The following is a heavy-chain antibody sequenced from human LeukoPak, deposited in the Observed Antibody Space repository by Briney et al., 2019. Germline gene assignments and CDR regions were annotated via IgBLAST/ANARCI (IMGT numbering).Heavy chain of an antibody. V-gene: IGHV3-23*01. D-gene: IGHD1-14*01. CDR1: GFTFSSYA. CDR3: ARSRLNRFDS. Sequence: QSGGSLRLSCAASGFTFSSYAMSWVRQAPGKGLEWVSAFSGSGGNTYYADSVKGRFIISRDNSKNTLYLQMDSLRAEDTAVYYCARSRLNRFDSWGQGTLVTVSS. J-gene: IGHJ4*02. CDR2: FSGSGGNT.